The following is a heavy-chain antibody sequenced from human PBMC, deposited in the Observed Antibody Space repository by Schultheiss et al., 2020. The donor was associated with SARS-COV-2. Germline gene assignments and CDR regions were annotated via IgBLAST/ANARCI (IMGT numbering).Heavy chain of an antibody. CDR2: IYYSGST. V-gene: IGHV4-61*08. J-gene: IGHJ5*02. CDR3: ARDSWAVVPAAGVRPALSPAFDP. CDR1: GGSISSGGYY. Sequence: SETLSLTCTVSGGSISSGGYYWSWIRQHPGKGLEWIGYIYYSGSTNYNPSLKSRVTMSVDTSKNQFSLKLSSVTAADTAVYYCARDSWAVVPAAGVRPALSPAFDPWGQGTLVTVSS. D-gene: IGHD2-2*01.